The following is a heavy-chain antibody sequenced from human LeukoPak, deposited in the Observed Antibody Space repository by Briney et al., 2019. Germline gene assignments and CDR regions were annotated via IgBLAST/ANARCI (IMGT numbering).Heavy chain of an antibody. CDR1: GGSFSGYY. CDR2: INHSGST. J-gene: IGHJ5*02. V-gene: IGHV4-34*01. Sequence: PSETLSLTCAVYGGSFSGYYWSGIRQPPGKGLEWIGEINHSGSTNYNPSLKSRVTISVDTSKNQFSLKLTSVTAADTAVYYCARDSHLGSYNWFDPWGQGTLVTVSS. CDR3: ARDSHLGSYNWFDP. D-gene: IGHD1-26*01.